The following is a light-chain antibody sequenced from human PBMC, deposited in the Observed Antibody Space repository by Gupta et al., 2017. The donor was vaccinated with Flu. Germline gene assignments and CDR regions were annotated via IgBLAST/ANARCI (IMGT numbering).Light chain of an antibody. Sequence: SQDDDATISCRYMETKLDSRNKRNNLAVYQHRPGHPPKLLIYWASTRVYGVTVRFRGSWNGIEFTLTISSLRTEDVVVYYSQQYDSTHITVGRGTKVEIK. J-gene: IGKJ4*01. V-gene: IGKV4-1*01. CDR1: ETKLDSRNKRNN. CDR2: WAS. CDR3: QQYDSTHIT.